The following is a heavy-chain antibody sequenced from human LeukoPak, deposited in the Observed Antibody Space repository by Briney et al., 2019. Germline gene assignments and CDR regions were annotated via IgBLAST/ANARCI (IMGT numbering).Heavy chain of an antibody. CDR1: GYTFTGYY. D-gene: IGHD1-26*01. CDR2: INPNSGGT. V-gene: IGHV1-2*06. J-gene: IGHJ4*02. Sequence: ASVKVSCKASGYTFTGYYMHWVRQAPGQGLEWMGRINPNSGGTNYAQKFQGRVTMTRDTSISTAYMELSRLRSDDTAVYYCAKAGLHREPKGGYFDYWAREPWSPSPQ. CDR3: AKAGLHREPKGGYFDY.